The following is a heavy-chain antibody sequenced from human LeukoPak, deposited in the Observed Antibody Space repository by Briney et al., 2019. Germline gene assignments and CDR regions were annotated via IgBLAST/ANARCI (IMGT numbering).Heavy chain of an antibody. CDR3: TRQGSLGTSGYDY. D-gene: IGHD1-7*01. CDR2: FYYSGST. Sequence: SETLSLTCAVYGGSFSGYYWSWIRQPPGKGLEWIGSFYYSGSTYYNPSLKSRVTISVDTSKNQFSLKLSSVTAADTAVYYCTRQGSLGTSGYDYWGQGTLVTVSS. J-gene: IGHJ4*02. CDR1: GGSFSGYY. V-gene: IGHV4-34*01.